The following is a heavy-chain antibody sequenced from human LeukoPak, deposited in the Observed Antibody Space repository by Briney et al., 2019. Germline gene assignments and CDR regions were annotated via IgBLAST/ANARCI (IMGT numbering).Heavy chain of an antibody. D-gene: IGHD1-26*01. CDR1: GYTFTSYD. CDR3: ARDVWELHLTRAFDI. CDR2: MNPNSGNT. Sequence: GASVKVSCKASGYTFTSYDINWVRQATGQGLEWMGWMNPNSGNTGYAQKFQGRVTITRNTSISTAYMELSSLRSEDTAVYYCARDVWELHLTRAFDIWGQGTMVTVSS. V-gene: IGHV1-8*03. J-gene: IGHJ3*02.